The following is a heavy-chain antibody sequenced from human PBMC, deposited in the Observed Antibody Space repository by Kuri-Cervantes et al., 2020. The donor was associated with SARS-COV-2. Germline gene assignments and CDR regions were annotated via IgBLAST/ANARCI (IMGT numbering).Heavy chain of an antibody. CDR3: AGGRGVTTFYYYYYMDV. D-gene: IGHD4-17*01. J-gene: IGHJ6*03. CDR2: IYTSGST. V-gene: IGHV4-61*09. Sequence: SETLSLTCTVSGGSISSGSYYWSWIRQPAGKGLEWIGHIYTSGSTNYNPSLKSRVTISVDTSKNQFSLKLSSVTAADTAVYYCAGGRGVTTFYYYYYMDVWGKGTTVTVSS. CDR1: GGSISSGSYY.